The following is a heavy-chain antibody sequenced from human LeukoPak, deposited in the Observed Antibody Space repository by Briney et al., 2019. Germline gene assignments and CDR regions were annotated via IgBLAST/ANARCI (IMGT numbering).Heavy chain of an antibody. CDR3: AKGADHGGSKCADP. CDR1: GYTFTNYD. J-gene: IGHJ5*02. CDR2: MNPNSGNT. V-gene: IGHV1-8*01. D-gene: IGHD2-15*01. Sequence: ASVNVSCTASGYTFTNYDINWVRQATAPGLEWMGWMNPNSGNTGYAQKVPGRVTLTRNTSISTAYMELSSLRSEDMDVYYCAKGADHGGSKCADPWGQGTLVTVST.